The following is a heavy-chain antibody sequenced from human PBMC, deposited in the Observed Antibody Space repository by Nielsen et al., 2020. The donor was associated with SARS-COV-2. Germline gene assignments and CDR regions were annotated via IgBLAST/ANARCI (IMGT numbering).Heavy chain of an antibody. V-gene: IGHV3-48*01. D-gene: IGHD6-13*01. CDR2: ISSSSSTI. Sequence: GGSLRLSCAASGFTFSSYSMNWVRQAPGKGLEWVSYISSSSSTIYYADSVKGRFTISRDNAKNSLYLQMSSLRAEDTAVYYCAKDEGTGRGSGIAAAGLKYYFDYWGQGTLVTVSS. CDR1: GFTFSSYS. J-gene: IGHJ4*02. CDR3: AKDEGTGRGSGIAAAGLKYYFDY.